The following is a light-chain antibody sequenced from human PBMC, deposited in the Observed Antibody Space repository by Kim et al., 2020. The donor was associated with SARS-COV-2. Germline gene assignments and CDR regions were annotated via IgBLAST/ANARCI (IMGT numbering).Light chain of an antibody. CDR2: EES. V-gene: IGLV3-1*01. Sequence: SVSPGQTASITCSGDKLGDKYVCWYQQKPGQSPVLVIFEESKRPSGIPERFSGSNSGNTATLTISGTQAMDEADYYCQAWDSSTVVFGGGTKLTVL. CDR3: QAWDSSTVV. J-gene: IGLJ2*01. CDR1: KLGDKY.